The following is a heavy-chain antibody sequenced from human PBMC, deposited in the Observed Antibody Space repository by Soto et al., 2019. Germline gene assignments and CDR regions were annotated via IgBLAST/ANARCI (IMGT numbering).Heavy chain of an antibody. V-gene: IGHV1-3*01. J-gene: IGHJ6*03. CDR3: ARDRDYDVLTGAFYYYYMDV. Sequence: ASVKVSCKTSGYTFTNYAMHWVRQAPGQRLEWMGWINAANGNTKYSQRFQDRVTITRDTYASTAYMELSSLRSEDTAVYYCARDRDYDVLTGAFYYYYMDVWGTGTTVTVSS. CDR2: INAANGNT. CDR1: GYTFTNYA. D-gene: IGHD3-9*01.